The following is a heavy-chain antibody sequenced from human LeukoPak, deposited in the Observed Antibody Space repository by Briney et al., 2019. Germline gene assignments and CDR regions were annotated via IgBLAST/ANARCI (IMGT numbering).Heavy chain of an antibody. V-gene: IGHV4-34*01. CDR3: ARRDTVGWDS. J-gene: IGHJ4*02. CDR2: INRSGST. Sequence: SETLSLTCAVYGGSFSGYYWNWIRQSPGKGLEWIGEINRSGSTNCNPSLKRRVTLSVDTSKNQFSLKVSSVTSADTAMYYCARRDTVGWDSWGQGTLVTVS. D-gene: IGHD1-26*01. CDR1: GGSFSGYY.